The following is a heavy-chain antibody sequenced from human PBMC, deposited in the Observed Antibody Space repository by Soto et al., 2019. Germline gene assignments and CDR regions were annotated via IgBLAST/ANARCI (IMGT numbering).Heavy chain of an antibody. D-gene: IGHD3-9*01. V-gene: IGHV3-23*01. CDR1: GFTFSSYA. J-gene: IGHJ4*02. CDR2: ISGGGGRT. CDR3: ARDQYDILTGYSDY. Sequence: GGSLRLSCAASGFTFSSYAMSWVRQAPGKGLEWVSDISGGGGRTYYADSVKGRFTISRDNAKNTLYLQMNSLRAEDTAVYYCARDQYDILTGYSDYWGQGTLVTVSS.